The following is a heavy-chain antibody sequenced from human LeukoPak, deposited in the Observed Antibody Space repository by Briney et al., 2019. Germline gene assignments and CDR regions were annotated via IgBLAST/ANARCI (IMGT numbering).Heavy chain of an antibody. CDR1: GYSFTSYW. CDR2: TYPGDSDT. J-gene: IGHJ6*02. Sequence: GESLKISCKGSGYSFTSYWIGWVRQMPGKGLEWMGITYPGDSDTRYSPSFQGQVTISADKSISTAYLQWSSLKASDTAMYYCARQTAMGYYYYYYGMDVWGQGTTVTVSS. V-gene: IGHV5-51*01. D-gene: IGHD5-18*01. CDR3: ARQTAMGYYYYYYGMDV.